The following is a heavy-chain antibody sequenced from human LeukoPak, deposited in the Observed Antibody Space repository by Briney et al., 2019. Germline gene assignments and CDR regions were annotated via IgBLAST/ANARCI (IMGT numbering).Heavy chain of an antibody. D-gene: IGHD3-10*01. J-gene: IGHJ4*02. CDR3: ARDESSRFGEFGLFDY. CDR2: ISAGGGVT. Sequence: GGSLRLSCAVSGFTFSNYAMVWVRQAPGKGLDWVSSISAGGGVTSNADSVKGRFTISRDNSKNTLYLQMNSLRDEDTAVYYCARDESSRFGEFGLFDYWGQGTLVTVSS. V-gene: IGHV3-23*01. CDR1: GFTFSNYA.